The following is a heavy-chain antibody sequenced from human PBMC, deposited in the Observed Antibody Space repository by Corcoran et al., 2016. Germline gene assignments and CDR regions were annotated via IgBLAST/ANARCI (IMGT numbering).Heavy chain of an antibody. CDR2: IWGDGTKI. Sequence: QVQLVESGGTVVQPGGSLRLSCAASGYTFSSYGMHWVRQSPDKGLEWVAVIWGDGTKITYGDSVKGQFTISRDNSRNTLFLQMTSLRPEDTAVYYCARDRIIGTPPYGMDVWGQGTTVTVSS. CDR1: GYTFSSYG. CDR3: ARDRIIGTPPYGMDV. J-gene: IGHJ6*02. D-gene: IGHD1-20*01. V-gene: IGHV3-33*01.